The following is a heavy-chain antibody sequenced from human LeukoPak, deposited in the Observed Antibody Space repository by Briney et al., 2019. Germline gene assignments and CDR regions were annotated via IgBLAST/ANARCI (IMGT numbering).Heavy chain of an antibody. Sequence: SETLSLTCTVSGGSISSSGYSWGWFRLPPGKRLEWIGSIYYSGNTYYNPSLKSRVTISVDTSKNQFFLKLSSVTAADTAVYYCARRGYYDSSGDYYDVSFDYWGQGTLVTVSS. V-gene: IGHV4-39*01. D-gene: IGHD3-22*01. CDR2: IYYSGNT. CDR3: ARRGYYDSSGDYYDVSFDY. CDR1: GGSISSSGYS. J-gene: IGHJ4*02.